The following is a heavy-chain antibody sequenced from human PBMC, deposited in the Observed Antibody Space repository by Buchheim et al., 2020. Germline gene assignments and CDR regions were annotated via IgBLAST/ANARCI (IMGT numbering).Heavy chain of an antibody. D-gene: IGHD3-22*01. Sequence: EVQLVESGGGLVQPGGSLRLSCAASGFTFSSYWMSWVRQAPGKGLEWVANIKQDGSEKYYVDSVKGRFTISRDKAKNSLSLQMNSLRAEDTAVYFCARERPWTLAARLVITFDYWGQGT. V-gene: IGHV3-7*01. J-gene: IGHJ4*02. CDR1: GFTFSSYW. CDR3: ARERPWTLAARLVITFDY. CDR2: IKQDGSEK.